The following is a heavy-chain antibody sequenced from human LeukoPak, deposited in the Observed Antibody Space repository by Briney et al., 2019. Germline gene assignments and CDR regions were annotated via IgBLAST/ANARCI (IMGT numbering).Heavy chain of an antibody. CDR1: GFNFNTYW. Sequence: GGSLRLSCAASGFNFNTYWMSWVRQAPGKGLEWVANIKQDGSEKFYGDSMKGRFTISRDNSKNSLYLQVNSLRAEDTAVYYCARVGPWVNPDYYYYYMDVWGKGTTVTVSS. CDR2: IKQDGSEK. J-gene: IGHJ6*03. V-gene: IGHV3-7*01. CDR3: ARVGPWVNPDYYYYYMDV. D-gene: IGHD1-14*01.